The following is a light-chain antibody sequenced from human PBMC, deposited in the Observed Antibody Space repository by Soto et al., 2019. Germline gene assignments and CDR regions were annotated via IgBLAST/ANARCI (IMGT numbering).Light chain of an antibody. CDR1: SSDVGGYMY. CDR3: SSYAGSNNFV. Sequence: QSALTQPPSASGSPGQSVTISCTGTSSDVGGYMYVSWYQQHPGKAPKLIIYEVRGRPSGVPERFSGSKSGNTASLTVSGLQAEDEAHYYCSSYAGSNNFVFGTGTKVTVL. J-gene: IGLJ1*01. CDR2: EVR. V-gene: IGLV2-8*01.